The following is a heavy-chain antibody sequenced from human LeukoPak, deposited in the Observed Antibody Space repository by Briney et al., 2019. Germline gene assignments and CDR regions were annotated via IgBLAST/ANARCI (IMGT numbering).Heavy chain of an antibody. V-gene: IGHV4-34*01. J-gene: IGHJ4*02. CDR2: INHSGST. CDR1: GGSFSGYY. D-gene: IGHD5-12*01. CDR3: ARGGIVAPTYYFDY. Sequence: PSETLSLTCAVYGGSFSGYYWSWIRQPPGKGLEWIGEINHSGSTNYNPSLKSRVTISVDTSKNQFSLKLSSVTAADTAVYYCARGGIVAPTYYFDYWGQGTLVTVSS.